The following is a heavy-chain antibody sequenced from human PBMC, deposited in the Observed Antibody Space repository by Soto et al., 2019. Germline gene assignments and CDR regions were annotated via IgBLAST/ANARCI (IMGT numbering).Heavy chain of an antibody. J-gene: IGHJ6*02. CDR1: GGSISSSSYY. V-gene: IGHV4-39*01. D-gene: IGHD3-9*01. Sequence: PSETLSLTCTVSGGSISSSSYYWGWIRQPPGKGLEWIGSIYYSGSTYYNPSLKSRVTISVDTSKNQFSLKLSSVTAADTAVYYCASSDYDILTGYYYGMDVWGQGTTVTVSS. CDR3: ASSDYDILTGYYYGMDV. CDR2: IYYSGST.